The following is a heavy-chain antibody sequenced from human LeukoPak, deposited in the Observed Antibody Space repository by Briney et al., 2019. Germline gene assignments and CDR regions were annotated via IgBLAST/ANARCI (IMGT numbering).Heavy chain of an antibody. J-gene: IGHJ4*02. V-gene: IGHV5-51*01. CDR1: GYSFTSYW. CDR2: IYPGDADT. CDR3: ARLRNWYDRGDFGY. Sequence: GESLKISCGGSGYSFTSYWIAWVRQMPGKGLEWMGIIYPGDADTRYGPSFQGQVTISADKSISTAYLQWSSLKASDTAMYYCARLRNWYDRGDFGYWGQGTLVTVSS. D-gene: IGHD1-20*01.